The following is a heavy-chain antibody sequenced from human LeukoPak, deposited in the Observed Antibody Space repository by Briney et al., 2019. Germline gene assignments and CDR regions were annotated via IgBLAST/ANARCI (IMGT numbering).Heavy chain of an antibody. CDR1: GFTFSSYS. CDR2: ISSSSSYI. CDR3: ARDPGYYYGSGSLGAFDI. D-gene: IGHD3-10*01. Sequence: PGGSLRLSCAASGFTFSSYSMNWVRQAPGKGLEWVSSISSSSSYIYYADSVKGRFTISRDNAKNSLYLQMNSLRAEDTAVYYCARDPGYYYGSGSLGAFDIWGQGTMVTVSS. J-gene: IGHJ3*02. V-gene: IGHV3-21*01.